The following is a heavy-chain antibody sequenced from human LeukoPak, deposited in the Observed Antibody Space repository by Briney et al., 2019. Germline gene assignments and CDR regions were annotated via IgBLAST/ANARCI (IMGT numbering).Heavy chain of an antibody. J-gene: IGHJ4*02. CDR1: GGSISSGGYS. CDR2: IYHSGST. V-gene: IGHV4-30-2*01. CDR3: ASLQSIAAAGTNDY. Sequence: PSQTLSLTCAVSGGSISSGGYSWSWIRQPPGKGQEWIGYIYHSGSTYYDPSLKSRVTISVDRSKNQFSLKLSSVTAADTAVYYCASLQSIAAAGTNDYWGQGTLVTVSS. D-gene: IGHD6-13*01.